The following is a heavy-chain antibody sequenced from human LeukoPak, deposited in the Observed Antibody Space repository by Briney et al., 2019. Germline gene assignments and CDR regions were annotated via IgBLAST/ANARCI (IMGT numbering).Heavy chain of an antibody. V-gene: IGHV1-46*01. Sequence: ASVKVSCKASGYTFTSNYIHWVRQAPGQGLEWMGMIYPXDXXTXXXXKFQGRVTVTRDXSTSTVHMELSGLRSEDTAVYYCARDQEGFDYWGQGTLVTVSS. J-gene: IGHJ4*02. CDR1: GYTFTSNY. CDR3: ARDQEGFDY. CDR2: IYPXDXXT.